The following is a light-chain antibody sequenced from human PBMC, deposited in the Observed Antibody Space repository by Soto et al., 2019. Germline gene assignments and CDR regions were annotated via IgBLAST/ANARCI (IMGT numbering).Light chain of an antibody. V-gene: IGKV1-39*01. CDR1: QSISSY. CDR2: AAS. Sequence: DIQMTQSPSSLSASVGDRVTITCRASQSISSYLNWYQQKPGKAPKLLIYAASSLQSGVPSRLSGSASGTDFTLTISSLQPEDFATYYCQQSYSTPITFGPGTEVDIK. J-gene: IGKJ3*01. CDR3: QQSYSTPIT.